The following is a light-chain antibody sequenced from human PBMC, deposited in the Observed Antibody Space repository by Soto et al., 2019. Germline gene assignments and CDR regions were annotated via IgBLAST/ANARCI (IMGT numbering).Light chain of an antibody. Sequence: AIQMTQSQSSLSASVGVRVTITCRARQEYINELGRYKQKPGKAPKLLMYAASTKQSGVPSRISGSGSGTDFTLTIRSLQHEDVATYYWLQDYNYPRTFGQGTKVDI. CDR3: LQDYNYPRT. J-gene: IGKJ1*01. CDR2: AAS. CDR1: QEYINE. V-gene: IGKV1-6*01.